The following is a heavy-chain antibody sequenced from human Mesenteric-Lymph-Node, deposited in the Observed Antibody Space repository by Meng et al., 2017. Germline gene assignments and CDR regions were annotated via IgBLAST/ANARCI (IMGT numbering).Heavy chain of an antibody. CDR2: IKQDGSEK. J-gene: IGHJ6*02. V-gene: IGHV3-7*01. CDR3: ARVGVGGSYQDYYYYYGMDV. Sequence: GESLKISCVASGFTFSGHWMSWVRQAPGKGLEWVANIKQDGSEKYYVDSVKGRFTISRDNAKNSLYLQMNSLRAEDTAVYYCARVGVGGSYQDYYYYYGMDVWGQGTTVTVSS. D-gene: IGHD1-26*01. CDR1: GFTFSGHW.